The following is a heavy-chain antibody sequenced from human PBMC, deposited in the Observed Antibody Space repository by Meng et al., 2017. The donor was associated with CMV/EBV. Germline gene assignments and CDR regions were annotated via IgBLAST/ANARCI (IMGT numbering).Heavy chain of an antibody. CDR2: IYTSGST. Sequence: VPPQDSGPGLVQPSETLSLTCTVAGGSISSYYWSWIRQPAGKGLEWIGRIYTSGSTNYNPSLKSRVTMSVDTSKNQFSLKLSSVTAADTAVYYCARDLMNCSSTSCANWFDPWGQGTLVTVSS. CDR1: GGSISSYY. V-gene: IGHV4-4*07. J-gene: IGHJ5*02. CDR3: ARDLMNCSSTSCANWFDP. D-gene: IGHD2-2*01.